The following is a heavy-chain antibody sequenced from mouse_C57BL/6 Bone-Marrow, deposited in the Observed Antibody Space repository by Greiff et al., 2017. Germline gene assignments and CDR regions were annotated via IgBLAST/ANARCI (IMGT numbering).Heavy chain of an antibody. CDR3: ARDRVITTVVATPAWFAY. V-gene: IGHV5-4*01. J-gene: IGHJ3*01. D-gene: IGHD1-1*01. CDR2: ISDGGSYT. CDR1: GFTFSSYA. Sequence: EVKVEESGGGLVKPGGSLKLSCAASGFTFSSYAMSWVRQTPEKRLEWVATISDGGSYTCYPDNVKGRFTISRDNAKNNLYLQMSHLKSEDTAMYYCARDRVITTVVATPAWFAYGGQGTLVTVSA.